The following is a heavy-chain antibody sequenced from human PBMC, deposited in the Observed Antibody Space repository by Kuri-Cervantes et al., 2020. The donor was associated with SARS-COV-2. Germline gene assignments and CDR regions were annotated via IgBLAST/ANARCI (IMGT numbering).Heavy chain of an antibody. Sequence: LRLSCAISGDSVSSNSAAWNWIRQSPSRGLEWLGRTYYRSKWYNDYAVSVKGRITINPDTSKNQFSLQLNSVTPEDTAVYYCARDRSIFGVVTPRMDYYYGMDVWGQGTTVTVSS. CDR3: ARDRSIFGVVTPRMDYYYGMDV. J-gene: IGHJ6*02. V-gene: IGHV6-1*01. CDR2: TYYRSKWYN. D-gene: IGHD3-3*01. CDR1: GDSVSSNSAA.